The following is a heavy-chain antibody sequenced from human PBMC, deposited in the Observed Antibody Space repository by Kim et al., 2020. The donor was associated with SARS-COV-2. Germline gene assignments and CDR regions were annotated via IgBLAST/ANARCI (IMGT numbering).Heavy chain of an antibody. CDR2: IYSGGST. J-gene: IGHJ3*02. D-gene: IGHD6-19*01. Sequence: RGSLRLSCAASGFTVSSNYMSWVRQAPGKGLEWVSVIYSGGSTYYADSVKGRFTISRDNSKNKLYLQMNSLRAEDTAVYYCARSSSGWYYAFDIWGQGTMATVSS. CDR3: ARSSSGWYYAFDI. CDR1: GFTVSSNY. V-gene: IGHV3-53*01.